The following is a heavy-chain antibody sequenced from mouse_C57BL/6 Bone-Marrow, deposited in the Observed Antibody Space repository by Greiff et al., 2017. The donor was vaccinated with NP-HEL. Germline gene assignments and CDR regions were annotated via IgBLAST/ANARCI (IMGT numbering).Heavy chain of an antibody. CDR1: GFSLSTFGMG. CDR3: ARIGGGYYGYDHYAMDY. J-gene: IGHJ4*01. Sequence: QVTLKECGPGILQPSQTLSLTCSFSGFSLSTFGMGVGWIRQPSGKGLEWLAHIWWDDDKYYNPALKSRLTISKDTSKNQVYLKIANVDTADTATYYCARIGGGYYGYDHYAMDYWGQGTSVTVSS. V-gene: IGHV8-8*01. D-gene: IGHD2-2*01. CDR2: IWWDDDK.